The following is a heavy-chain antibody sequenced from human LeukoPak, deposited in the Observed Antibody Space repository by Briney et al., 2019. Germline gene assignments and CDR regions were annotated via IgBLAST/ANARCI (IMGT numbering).Heavy chain of an antibody. CDR3: ARGRITFGGVIVIQHFDY. CDR1: GYTFTSYD. V-gene: IGHV1-8*01. Sequence: ASVKVSCKASGYTFTSYDINWVRQATGQGLEWMGWMNPNSGNTGYAQKFQGRVTMTRNTSISTAYMELSSLRSEDTAVYYCARGRITFGGVIVIQHFDYWGQGTLVTVSS. D-gene: IGHD3-16*02. J-gene: IGHJ4*02. CDR2: MNPNSGNT.